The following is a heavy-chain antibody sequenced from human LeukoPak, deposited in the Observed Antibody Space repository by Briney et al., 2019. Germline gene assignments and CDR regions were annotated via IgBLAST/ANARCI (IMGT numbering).Heavy chain of an antibody. Sequence: SETLSLTCTVSGGSISSGDYYWSWIRQPPGKGLEWIGYVYYSGSTYYNPSLKSRVTISVDTSKNQFSLKLSSVTAADTAVYYCARADEVHFDYWGQGTLVTVSS. D-gene: IGHD3-10*01. CDR3: ARADEVHFDY. CDR1: GGSISSGDYY. V-gene: IGHV4-30-4*01. CDR2: VYYSGST. J-gene: IGHJ4*02.